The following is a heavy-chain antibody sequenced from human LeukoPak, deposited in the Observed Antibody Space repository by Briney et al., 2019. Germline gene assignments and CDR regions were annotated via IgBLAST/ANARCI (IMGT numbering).Heavy chain of an antibody. V-gene: IGHV3-7*01. CDR1: GLTFSSSW. Sequence: GGSLRLSCAVSGLTFSSSWMDWVRQAPGKGLEWVASINPEGSEKYSADSVKGRFTISRDNAKNSLYLQMDSLRVEDTAFYYCARDLAYSRLDYWGQGMLVTVSS. CDR2: INPEGSEK. CDR3: ARDLAYSRLDY. D-gene: IGHD5-18*01. J-gene: IGHJ4*02.